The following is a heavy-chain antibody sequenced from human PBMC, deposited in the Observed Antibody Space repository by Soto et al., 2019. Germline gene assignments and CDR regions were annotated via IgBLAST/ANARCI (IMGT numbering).Heavy chain of an antibody. V-gene: IGHV1-18*01. Sequence: ASVKVSCKASGYTFTSYGISWVRQAPGQGLEWMGWISAYNGNTNYAQKLQGRVTMTTDTSTSKAYMGLRSLRSDDTAVYYCATDRRDNPFSKXWGQGTLVPVSX. CDR2: ISAYNGNT. J-gene: IGHJ4*02. CDR1: GYTFTSYG. D-gene: IGHD1-20*01. CDR3: ATDRRDNPFSKX.